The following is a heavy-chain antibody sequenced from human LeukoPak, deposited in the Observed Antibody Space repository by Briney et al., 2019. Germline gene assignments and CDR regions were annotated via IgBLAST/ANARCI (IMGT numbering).Heavy chain of an antibody. Sequence: PSETLSLTCTVSDGSITRSSYYWGWIRQTPGEGLDWIGSIYYTGIAYYNPSLQGRVTMSVDTSKNQFSLKLNSVTVADTAVYYCARLRMTTGFDYWDQGIPVTVSS. V-gene: IGHV4-39*01. CDR1: DGSITRSSYY. CDR3: ARLRMTTGFDY. CDR2: IYYTGIA. D-gene: IGHD1-1*01. J-gene: IGHJ4*02.